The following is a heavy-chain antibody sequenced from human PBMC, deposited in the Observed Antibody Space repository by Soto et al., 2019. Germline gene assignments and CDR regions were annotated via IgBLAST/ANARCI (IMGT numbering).Heavy chain of an antibody. D-gene: IGHD3-22*01. CDR1: GGTFSSYA. J-gene: IGHJ4*02. CDR2: IIPMFGTA. Sequence: GASVKLSCKTSGGTFSSYAISWVRQAPGQGLEWMGGIIPMFGTANYAQKFQGRVTIIADESTSTAYMELSSLRSEETAVYYCARSRANYYDSRGYYYSTFDYWGQGTLVTVSS. CDR3: ARSRANYYDSRGYYYSTFDY. V-gene: IGHV1-69*13.